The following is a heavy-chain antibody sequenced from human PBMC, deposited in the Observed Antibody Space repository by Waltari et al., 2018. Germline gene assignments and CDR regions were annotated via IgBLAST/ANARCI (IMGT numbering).Heavy chain of an antibody. Sequence: QVQLQQWGAGLLKPSETLSLTCAVSGWSFSGYYWSWIRQPPGKGLEWIGEINHSGSTNYNPSLKSRVTISVDTSKNQFSLKLSSVTAADTAVYYCARLEAAAPGAFDIWGQGTMVTVSS. CDR2: INHSGST. CDR1: GWSFSGYY. CDR3: ARLEAAAPGAFDI. J-gene: IGHJ3*02. V-gene: IGHV4-34*01. D-gene: IGHD6-25*01.